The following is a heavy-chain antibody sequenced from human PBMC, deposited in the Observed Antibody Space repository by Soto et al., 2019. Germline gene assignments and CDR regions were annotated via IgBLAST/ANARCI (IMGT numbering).Heavy chain of an antibody. Sequence: QVQLVQSGAELKKPGASVKVSCKASGYTFSNYDMNWVRQATGQAPEWIGWVNPNNGDTGYAQKFQGRVTLTTDISTTTAYMELTSLRSEDTASYYCAKVSRKGSAIDFDYWGQGTLITGSS. D-gene: IGHD3-10*01. CDR3: AKVSRKGSAIDFDY. CDR2: VNPNNGDT. CDR1: GYTFSNYD. J-gene: IGHJ4*02. V-gene: IGHV1-8*01.